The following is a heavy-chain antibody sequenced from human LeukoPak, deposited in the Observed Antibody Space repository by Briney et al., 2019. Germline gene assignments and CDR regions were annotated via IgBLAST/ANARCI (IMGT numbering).Heavy chain of an antibody. J-gene: IGHJ3*01. D-gene: IGHD2-21*01. CDR1: GFTFSTYA. V-gene: IGHV3-23*01. CDR2: ISGSSGNT. Sequence: GGSLRLSCVGSGFTFSTYAMNWVRQAPGKGLEWVSTISGSSGNTYYAESVKGRFTISRDNSKNTVFLQMNSLRAEDTAIYYCAKDPLGVVDAFDLWGQGTVVTVSS. CDR3: AKDPLGVVDAFDL.